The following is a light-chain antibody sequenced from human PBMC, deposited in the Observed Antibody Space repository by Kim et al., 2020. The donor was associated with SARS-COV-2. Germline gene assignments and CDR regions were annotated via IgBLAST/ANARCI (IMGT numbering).Light chain of an antibody. V-gene: IGKV1-5*03. CDR3: QQYKTYPVT. J-gene: IGKJ4*01. CDR1: QNIDAW. Sequence: ASVGDRVTITCRASQNIDAWLAWYQQKPGKAPKRLIYTASTLESGVPSRFSGSGSGTEFTLTISSLQPDDFATYYCQQYKTYPVTFGGGTKVDIK. CDR2: TAS.